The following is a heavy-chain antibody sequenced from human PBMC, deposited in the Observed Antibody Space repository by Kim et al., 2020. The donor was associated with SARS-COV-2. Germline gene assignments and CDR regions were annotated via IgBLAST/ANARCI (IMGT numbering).Heavy chain of an antibody. CDR1: GFTFSNHV. CDR2: ISGSGANT. CDR3: AKRDDYSNFLYWYFDL. Sequence: GGSLRLSCAASGFTFSNHVMSWVRQPPGKGPEWVAGISGSGANTYYEDSVRGRFTISRDNSKSMVYLQMNSLRADDTALYFCAKRDDYSNFLYWYFDLWGRGTVVTVSS. V-gene: IGHV3-23*01. D-gene: IGHD4-4*01. J-gene: IGHJ2*01.